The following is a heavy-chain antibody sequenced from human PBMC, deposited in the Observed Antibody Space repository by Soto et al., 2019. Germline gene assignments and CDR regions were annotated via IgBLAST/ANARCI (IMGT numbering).Heavy chain of an antibody. V-gene: IGHV3-23*01. CDR3: TKGWGDY. J-gene: IGHJ4*02. CDR1: GFTFSTYL. CDR2: ISGAGGST. Sequence: EAQVLESGGGLVQPGGSLRLSCLASGFTFSTYLMGWVRQAPGKGLEWVSGISGAGGSTSYADSVKGRFTISRDNSKNSLYLQRNSLRAEDTAVYYCTKGWGDYWGQGTVVTVSS. D-gene: IGHD3-16*01.